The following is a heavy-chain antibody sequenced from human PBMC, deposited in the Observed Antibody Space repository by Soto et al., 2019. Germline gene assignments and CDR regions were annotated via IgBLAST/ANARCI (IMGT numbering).Heavy chain of an antibody. Sequence: SETLSLTCAVYGGSFSGYYWSWIRQPPGKGLGWIGEINHSGSTNYNPSLKSRVTISVDTSKNQFSLKLSSVTAADTAVYYCARVRFRTIFGVVIISWFDPWGQGTLVTVSS. J-gene: IGHJ5*02. CDR1: GGSFSGYY. CDR2: INHSGST. CDR3: ARVRFRTIFGVVIISWFDP. V-gene: IGHV4-34*01. D-gene: IGHD3-3*01.